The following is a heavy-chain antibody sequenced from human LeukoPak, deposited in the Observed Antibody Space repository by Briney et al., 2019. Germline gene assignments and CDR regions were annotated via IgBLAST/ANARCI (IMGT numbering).Heavy chain of an antibody. CDR1: GGSISSGGYY. J-gene: IGHJ4*02. D-gene: IGHD6-19*01. V-gene: IGHV4-31*03. CDR3: AREARFALPVVGSGDY. CDR2: IYYSGST. Sequence: SETLSLTCTVSGGSISSGGYYWSWIRQHPGKGLEWIGYIYYSGSTYYNPSLKSRVTMSIDTSKNQFSLKLRSVTAADTAVYYCAREARFALPVVGSGDYWGQGTLVTVSS.